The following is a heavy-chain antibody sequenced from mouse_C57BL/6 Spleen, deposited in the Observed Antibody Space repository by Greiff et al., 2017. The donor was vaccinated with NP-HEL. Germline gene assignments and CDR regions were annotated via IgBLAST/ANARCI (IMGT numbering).Heavy chain of an antibody. CDR1: GFTFSSYT. CDR2: ISGGGGNT. V-gene: IGHV5-9*01. Sequence: EVKLMESGGGLVKPGGSLKLSCAASGFTFSSYTMSWVRQTPEKRLEWVATISGGGGNTYYPDSVKGRFTISRDNAKNTLYLQMSSLRSEDTALYYCARHGAGYYFDYWGQGTTLTVSS. CDR3: ARHGAGYYFDY. J-gene: IGHJ2*01.